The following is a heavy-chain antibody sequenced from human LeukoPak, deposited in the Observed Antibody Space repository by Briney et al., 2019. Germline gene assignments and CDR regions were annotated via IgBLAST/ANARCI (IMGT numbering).Heavy chain of an antibody. Sequence: GGSLRLSCAASGFIFSNYWMSWVRQAPGKGLEWVANTHGSEKYYVDSVKGRFTISRENAKNSLYLQMNSRRVEDTAVYYCARETPYGSLTFDYWGQGTLVTVSS. CDR3: ARETPYGSLTFDY. V-gene: IGHV3-7*03. D-gene: IGHD3-10*01. CDR1: GFIFSNYW. CDR2: THGSEK. J-gene: IGHJ4*02.